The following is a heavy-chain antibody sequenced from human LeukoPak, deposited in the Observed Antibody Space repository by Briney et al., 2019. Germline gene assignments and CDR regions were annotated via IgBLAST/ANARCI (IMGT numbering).Heavy chain of an antibody. V-gene: IGHV4-59*11. CDR3: ARGHKGLEV. CDR2: IHYSGTI. Sequence: SETLSLTCTVSGGSISSHYWSWIRQPPGKGLEWIGYIHYSGTINYNPSLMSRVTISVDSSKNQFSLRLSSVAAADTAVYFCARGHKGLEVWGQGATVTVSS. CDR1: GGSISSHY. J-gene: IGHJ6*02.